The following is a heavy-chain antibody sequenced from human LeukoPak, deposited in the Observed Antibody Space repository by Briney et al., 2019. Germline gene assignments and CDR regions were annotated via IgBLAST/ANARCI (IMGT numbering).Heavy chain of an antibody. V-gene: IGHV1-2*02. CDR1: GYTFTGYY. Sequence: ASVKVSCKACGYTFTGYYMHWVRQAPGQGLEWMGWINPNSGGTNYAQKFQGRVTMTRDTSISTAYMELSRLRSDDTAVYYCARMVAAANNWFDPWGQGTLVTVSS. J-gene: IGHJ5*02. CDR3: ARMVAAANNWFDP. CDR2: INPNSGGT. D-gene: IGHD6-13*01.